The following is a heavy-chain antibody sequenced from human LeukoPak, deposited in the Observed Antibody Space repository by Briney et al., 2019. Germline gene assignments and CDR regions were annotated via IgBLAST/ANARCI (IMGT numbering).Heavy chain of an antibody. V-gene: IGHV1-69*01. CDR2: IIPIFGTA. CDR3: ARDPLAYCGGDCYRLYAFDI. Sequence: SVKVSCKASGGTFSSYAISWVRQAPGQGLEWMGGIIPIFGTANYAQKFQGRVTITADESTSTAYMELSSLKSEDTAVYYCARDPLAYCGGDCYRLYAFDIWGQGTMVTVSS. CDR1: GGTFSSYA. J-gene: IGHJ3*02. D-gene: IGHD2-21*01.